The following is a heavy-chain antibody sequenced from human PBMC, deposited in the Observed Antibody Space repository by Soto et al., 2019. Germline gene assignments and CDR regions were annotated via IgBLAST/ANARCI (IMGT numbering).Heavy chain of an antibody. CDR1: GFTFSSYW. V-gene: IGHV3-7*01. CDR2: IKQDGSEE. Sequence: EVQLVESGGGLVQPGGSLRLSCVDSGFTFSSYWMSWVRQAPVKGLEWVGNIKQDGSEENYVDSVKGRFTISRDNAKNSMYLQMSSLRAEDTAVYYCARIASSGRTWDVWGQGTTVVVSS. J-gene: IGHJ6*02. CDR3: ARIASSGRTWDV. D-gene: IGHD3-3*02.